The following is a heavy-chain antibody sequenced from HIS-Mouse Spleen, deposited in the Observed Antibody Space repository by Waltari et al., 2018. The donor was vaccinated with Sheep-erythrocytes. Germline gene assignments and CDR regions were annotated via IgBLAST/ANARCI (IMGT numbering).Heavy chain of an antibody. CDR1: AGPFSSYP. CDR2: IIPILGIA. Sequence: QVQLVRSGAEVKKPGSSVKVSCKASAGPFSSYPTSWVRQAPGQGLEWMGRIIPILGIANYAQKFQGRVTITADKSTSTAYMELSSLRSEDTAVYYCAQTGATTPHFDYWGQGTLVTVSS. CDR3: AQTGATTPHFDY. D-gene: IGHD1-26*01. J-gene: IGHJ4*02. V-gene: IGHV1-69*02.